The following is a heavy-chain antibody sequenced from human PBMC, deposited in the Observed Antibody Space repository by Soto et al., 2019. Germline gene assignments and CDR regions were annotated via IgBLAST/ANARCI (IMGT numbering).Heavy chain of an antibody. CDR1: GFSLRNRGVG. D-gene: IGHD4-17*01. J-gene: IGHJ4*02. CDR2: IYWDDDK. CDR3: AHLTTGGFYFDY. V-gene: IGHV2-5*02. Sequence: QITLKESGPTLVKPTQTLTLTCTFSGFSLRNRGVGVGWIRQPPGKALEGLALIYWDDDKRYSPSLKSRLTITKDTPKNQVVLTMTNMDPVDTATYYCAHLTTGGFYFDYWGQGTLVTVSS.